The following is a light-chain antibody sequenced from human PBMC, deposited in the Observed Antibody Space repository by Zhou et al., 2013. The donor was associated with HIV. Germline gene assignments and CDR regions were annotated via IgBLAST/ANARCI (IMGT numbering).Light chain of an antibody. CDR1: QSISGY. CDR2: GAS. J-gene: IGKJ2*01. V-gene: IGKV1-39*01. CDR3: QQTYTTPLST. Sequence: DIQMTQSPSSLSANVGDRVTITCRARQSISGYLNWYQQKPGKAPKLLIYGASNLQSGVPSRFSGSGSGTDFTLTISSLLPEDFATYSCQQTYTTPLSTFGQGTKVESK.